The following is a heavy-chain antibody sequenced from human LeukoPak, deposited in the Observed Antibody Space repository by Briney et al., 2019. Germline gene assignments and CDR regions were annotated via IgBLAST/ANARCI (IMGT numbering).Heavy chain of an antibody. V-gene: IGHV3-23*01. CDR1: GFTFSSYA. Sequence: GGSLRLSCAASGFTFSSYAMSWVRQAPGKGLEWVSAISGSGGSTYYADSVKGRFTISRDNSKNTLYLQMNSLRAEDTAVYYCAKGFSGPINPFHDAFDIWGQGTMVTVSS. D-gene: IGHD5-12*01. J-gene: IGHJ3*02. CDR2: ISGSGGST. CDR3: AKGFSGPINPFHDAFDI.